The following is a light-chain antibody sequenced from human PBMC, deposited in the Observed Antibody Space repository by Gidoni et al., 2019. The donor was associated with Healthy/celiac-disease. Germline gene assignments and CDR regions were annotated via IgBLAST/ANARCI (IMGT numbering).Light chain of an antibody. J-gene: IGKJ1*01. CDR2: AAS. Sequence: DIQMTPSPSSLSASVGDRVTITCRASQSISSDLNWYQQKPGKAPKLLIYAASSLQSGVPSRFSGSGSGTDFTLTISSLQPEDFATYYCQQSYSNPRTFGQGTKVEIK. CDR1: QSISSD. V-gene: IGKV1-39*01. CDR3: QQSYSNPRT.